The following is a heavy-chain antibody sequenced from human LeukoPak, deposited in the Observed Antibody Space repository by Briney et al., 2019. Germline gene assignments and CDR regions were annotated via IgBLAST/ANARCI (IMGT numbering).Heavy chain of an antibody. CDR2: INSDGSAT. V-gene: IGHV3-74*01. J-gene: IGHJ3*02. Sequence: GGSLRLSCAASGFTFSSPWMHWVRQAPGKGLVWVSRINSDGSATAYADSVKGRFTISRDNAKNSLYLQMNSLRAEDTAVYYCARDCLDSSGWYQGLCHDAFDIWGQGTMVTVSS. CDR3: ARDCLDSSGWYQGLCHDAFDI. D-gene: IGHD6-19*01. CDR1: GFTFSSPW.